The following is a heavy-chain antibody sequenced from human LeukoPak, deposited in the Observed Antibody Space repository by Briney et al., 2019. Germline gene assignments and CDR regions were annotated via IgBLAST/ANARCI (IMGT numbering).Heavy chain of an antibody. D-gene: IGHD2/OR15-2a*01. CDR3: VSFYETY. CDR2: IKLDGSEK. CDR1: GFTFGKYW. J-gene: IGHJ4*02. V-gene: IGHV3-7*01. Sequence: GGSLRLSCVASGFTFGKYWMSWVRQAPGKGLEWVANIKLDGSEKNYVDSVKGRSTISRDNAKNTVYLQMNSLRAEDTAVYYCVSFYETYWGRGTLVTVSS.